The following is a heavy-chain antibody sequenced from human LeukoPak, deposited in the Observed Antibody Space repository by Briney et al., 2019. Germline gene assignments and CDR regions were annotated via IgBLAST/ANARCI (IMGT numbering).Heavy chain of an antibody. CDR2: INPKTGVT. V-gene: IGHV1-2*02. CDR3: ARGSGSYYMDV. J-gene: IGHJ6*03. Sequence: ASVKVSCKASGYTFTDYYMQWVRQAPGQGLEWMGWINPKTGVTEYAQKFQGRVTMTKDTSISTGYMELSRLRSDDTAVYYCARGSGSYYMDVWGKGTTVNVSS. CDR1: GYTFTDYY. D-gene: IGHD1-1*01.